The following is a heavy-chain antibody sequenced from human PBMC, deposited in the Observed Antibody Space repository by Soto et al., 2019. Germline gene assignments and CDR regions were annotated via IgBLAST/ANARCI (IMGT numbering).Heavy chain of an antibody. V-gene: IGHV1-69*01. D-gene: IGHD2-2*01. J-gene: IGHJ6*02. CDR1: GGTFSSYA. CDR3: ARSQGSSTSLEIYYYYYYGMDV. Sequence: QVQLVQSGAEVKKPGSSVKVSCKASGGTFSSYAISWVRQAPGQRLECMGGIIPISGTANYAQKFQGRVTITADESTSTAYMELSRLRSEDTAVYYCARSQGSSTSLEIYYYYYYGMDVWGQGTTVTVSS. CDR2: IIPISGTA.